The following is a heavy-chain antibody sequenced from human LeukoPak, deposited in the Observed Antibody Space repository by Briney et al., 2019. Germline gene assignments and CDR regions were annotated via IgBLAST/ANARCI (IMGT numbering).Heavy chain of an antibody. Sequence: SETLSLTCTVSGASISSGLYYWNWFRQPAGKGLESIGRIYNSGSTNYNPSLKSRVTMSVDTSKNQFSLKLSSVTAADTAIYYCARGYNVLTGYYYFDYWGQGNLVTVSS. CDR2: IYNSGST. V-gene: IGHV4-61*02. J-gene: IGHJ4*02. CDR3: ARGYNVLTGYYYFDY. CDR1: GASISSGLYY. D-gene: IGHD3-9*01.